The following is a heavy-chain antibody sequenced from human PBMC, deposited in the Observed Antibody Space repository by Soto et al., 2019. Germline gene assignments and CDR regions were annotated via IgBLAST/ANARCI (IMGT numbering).Heavy chain of an antibody. D-gene: IGHD3-22*01. V-gene: IGHV4-30-2*01. CDR2: IYHSGST. J-gene: IGHJ6*02. Sequence: QLQLQESGSGLVKPSQTLSLTCAVSGGSISSGGYSWSWIRQPPGKGLEWIGYIYHSGSTYYNPSLKSRVTISVDRSKNQFSLKLSSVTAADTAVYYCARGGDYYDSSGYLSAGHYGMDVWGQGTTVTVSS. CDR1: GGSISSGGYS. CDR3: ARGGDYYDSSGYLSAGHYGMDV.